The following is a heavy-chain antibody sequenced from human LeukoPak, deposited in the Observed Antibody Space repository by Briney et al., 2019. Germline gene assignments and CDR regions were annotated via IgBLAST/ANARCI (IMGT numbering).Heavy chain of an antibody. V-gene: IGHV3-21*01. Sequence: GGSLRLSCAAPGFTFSSYSMNWVRQAPGKGLEWVSSISTSSSYIYYADSVKGRFTISRDNAKNSLYLQMNSLRAEDTAVYYCASALDYYDSSPNPYGMDVWGQGTTVTVS. CDR3: ASALDYYDSSPNPYGMDV. J-gene: IGHJ6*02. CDR2: ISTSSSYI. CDR1: GFTFSSYS. D-gene: IGHD3-22*01.